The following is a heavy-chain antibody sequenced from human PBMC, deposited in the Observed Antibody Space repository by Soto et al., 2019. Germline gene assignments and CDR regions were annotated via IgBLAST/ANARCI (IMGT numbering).Heavy chain of an antibody. V-gene: IGHV4-31*03. D-gene: IGHD6-19*01. CDR1: GGSISSGGYY. CDR3: ARGQWLRSYYYGMDV. J-gene: IGHJ6*02. CDR2: IYYSGST. Sequence: QVQLQESGPGLVKPSQTLSLTCTVSGGSISSGGYYWSWIRQHPGKGLEWIGYIYYSGSTYYNPSLKSRVTISVDTSKNQFSPKLSSVTAADTAVYYCARGQWLRSYYYGMDVWGQGTTVTVSS.